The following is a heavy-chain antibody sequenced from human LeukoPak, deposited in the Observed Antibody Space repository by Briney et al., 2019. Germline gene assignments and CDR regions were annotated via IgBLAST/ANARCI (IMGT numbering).Heavy chain of an antibody. CDR1: GFTFSTFG. Sequence: GGSLRLSCAASGFTFSTFGMNWVRQAPGKGLGWVSSISSSSSNIYYADSVKGRFTISRDNAKTSLYLQMNSLRAEDTAVYYCARGDYGDFVFDYWGQGTLVTVSS. J-gene: IGHJ4*02. CDR2: ISSSSSNI. CDR3: ARGDYGDFVFDY. V-gene: IGHV3-21*01. D-gene: IGHD4-17*01.